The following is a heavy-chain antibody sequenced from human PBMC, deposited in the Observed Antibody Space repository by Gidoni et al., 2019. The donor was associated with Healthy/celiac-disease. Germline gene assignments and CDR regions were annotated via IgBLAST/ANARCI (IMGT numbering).Heavy chain of an antibody. CDR2: INHSGST. CDR1: GGSFSGYY. CDR3: ARGRIYRGRTFDY. V-gene: IGHV4-34*01. Sequence: QVQLQQWGAGLLKPSETLSLTCAVYGGSFSGYYWSWIRQPPGKGLEWIGEINHSGSTNYTPSLKSRVTISVDTSRTRFSLKLSSVTAADTAIYYCARGRIYRGRTFDYWGQGTLVTVSS. J-gene: IGHJ4*02. D-gene: IGHD3-10*01.